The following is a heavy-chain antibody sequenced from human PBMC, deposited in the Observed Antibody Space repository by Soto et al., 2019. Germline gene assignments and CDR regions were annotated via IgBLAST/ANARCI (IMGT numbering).Heavy chain of an antibody. J-gene: IGHJ6*02. V-gene: IGHV1-2*06. Sequence: QVQLVQSGAEVKKSGASVKVSCKASGYSVSDYFIQWVRQAPGQGLEWVARIHPKTAATNYAKKFQGRVSLTWDTSFSTAYMELTRLRPDDTAVYYCARIKWGLDYYNGMDVWGQGTTVIVSS. CDR2: IHPKTAAT. CDR1: GYSVSDYF. D-gene: IGHD1-26*01. CDR3: ARIKWGLDYYNGMDV.